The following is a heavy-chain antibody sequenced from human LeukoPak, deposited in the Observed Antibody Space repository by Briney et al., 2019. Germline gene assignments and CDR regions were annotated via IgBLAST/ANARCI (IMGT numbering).Heavy chain of an antibody. Sequence: GGSLRLSCAASGFTFSSYAMSWVRQAPGKGLEWVSAISGSGGSTYYADSVKGRFTISRDNSKNTLYLQMNSLRAEDTAVYYCATTPYYDSSGYYYLIANYYYYGMDVWGQGTTVTVSS. J-gene: IGHJ6*02. CDR2: ISGSGGST. CDR3: ATTPYYDSSGYYYLIANYYYYGMDV. V-gene: IGHV3-23*01. D-gene: IGHD3-22*01. CDR1: GFTFSSYA.